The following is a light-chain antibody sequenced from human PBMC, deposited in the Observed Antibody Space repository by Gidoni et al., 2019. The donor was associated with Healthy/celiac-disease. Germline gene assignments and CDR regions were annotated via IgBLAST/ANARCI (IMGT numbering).Light chain of an antibody. V-gene: IGKV1-39*01. CDR2: AAS. Sequence: IQLTQSPSSLSASVGDRITITCRASQSISSYLNWYQQKPGKAPKVLIYAASSLQSGVTSRCSGRGSGTYFTLTISSLQPEDFATYYCQQSYSTLWTCGQGTKVEIK. J-gene: IGKJ1*01. CDR3: QQSYSTLWT. CDR1: QSISSY.